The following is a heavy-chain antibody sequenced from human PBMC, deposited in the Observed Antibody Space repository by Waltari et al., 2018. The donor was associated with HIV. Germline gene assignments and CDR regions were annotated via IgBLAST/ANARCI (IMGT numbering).Heavy chain of an antibody. D-gene: IGHD2-2*01. CDR3: ARGMQGHGYYYGMDV. Sequence: QVQLQQWGAGLLKPSETLSLTCAVYGGSFSGYYWSWIRQPPGKGLEWIGEINHSGSTNYNPSLKSRVTISVDTSKNQFSLKLSSVTAADTAVYYCARGMQGHGYYYGMDVWGQGTTVTVSS. CDR1: GGSFSGYY. CDR2: INHSGST. J-gene: IGHJ6*02. V-gene: IGHV4-34*01.